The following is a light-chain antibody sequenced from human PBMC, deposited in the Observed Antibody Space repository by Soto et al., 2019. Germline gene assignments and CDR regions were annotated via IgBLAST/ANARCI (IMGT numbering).Light chain of an antibody. CDR2: GAA. Sequence: EIVVTQFPATLSLSPGERATLSCKASQSVTSSSLAWYQQKPGQAPRLLIYGAASRATGIPDRFSGSGSETDFTLTISRLESEDFALYHCQQYGSSPLTFGGGTKVDIK. V-gene: IGKV3-20*01. J-gene: IGKJ4*01. CDR3: QQYGSSPLT. CDR1: QSVTSSS.